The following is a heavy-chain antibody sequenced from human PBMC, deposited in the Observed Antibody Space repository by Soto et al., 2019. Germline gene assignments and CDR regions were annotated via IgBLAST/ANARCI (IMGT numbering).Heavy chain of an antibody. V-gene: IGHV3-21*01. J-gene: IGHJ6*02. CDR1: GFTFSSYS. Sequence: PGGSLRLSCAASGFTFSSYSMNWVRQAPGKGLEWVSSISSSSSYIYYADSVKGRFTISRDNAKNSLYLQMNSLRAEDTAVYYCARSGSKGATSYYYYGMDVWGQGTTVTVSS. D-gene: IGHD1-26*01. CDR3: ARSGSKGATSYYYYGMDV. CDR2: ISSSSSYI.